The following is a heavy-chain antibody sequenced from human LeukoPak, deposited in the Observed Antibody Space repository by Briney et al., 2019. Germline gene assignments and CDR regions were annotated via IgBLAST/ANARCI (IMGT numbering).Heavy chain of an antibody. CDR2: IKQDGSEK. Sequence: GGSLRLSCAASGFTFSSYSMNWVRQAPGKGLEWVANIKQDGSEKYYVDSVKGRFTISRDNAKNSLYLQMNSLRAEDTAVYYCARDGILGGYVSWGQGTLVTVSS. D-gene: IGHD2-8*02. V-gene: IGHV3-7*01. J-gene: IGHJ5*02. CDR1: GFTFSSYS. CDR3: ARDGILGGYVS.